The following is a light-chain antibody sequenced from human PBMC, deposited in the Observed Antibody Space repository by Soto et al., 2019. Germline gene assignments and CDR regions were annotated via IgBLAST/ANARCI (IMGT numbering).Light chain of an antibody. CDR1: QSVTSF. CDR3: QHYGSSAYT. J-gene: IGKJ2*01. Sequence: EIVLTQSPATLSLSPGERATLSCRASQSVTSFLAWYQQKPGQAPRLLIYDASNRATGIPARFSGRGSGTDFTLTISRLEPEDFAVYYCQHYGSSAYTFGQGTTLEIK. V-gene: IGKV3-11*01. CDR2: DAS.